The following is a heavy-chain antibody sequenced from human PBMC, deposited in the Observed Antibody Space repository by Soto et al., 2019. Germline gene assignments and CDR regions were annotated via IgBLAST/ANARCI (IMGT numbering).Heavy chain of an antibody. D-gene: IGHD3-3*01. J-gene: IGHJ5*02. V-gene: IGHV1-18*01. CDR1: DYTFTTYG. CDR2: ISAYNGNT. CDR3: SRVVGALGHWFDP. Sequence: QVQLVQSGGEVKKPGASVKVSCKASDYTFTTYGISWVRQSHGQGLEWTGRISAYNGNTNYSQKLQGRVTMTTDPSTSTAYMELRSLRSDDTAVYYCSRVVGALGHWFDPWGQGTLVTVSS.